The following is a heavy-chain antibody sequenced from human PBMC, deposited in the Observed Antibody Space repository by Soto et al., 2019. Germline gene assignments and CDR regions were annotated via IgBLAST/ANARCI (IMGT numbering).Heavy chain of an antibody. D-gene: IGHD1-1*01. Sequence: QLQLLESGSGLVRPSQTLSLTCAVSGGSLSSGGCSWNWIRLPPGKSLEWIGYIFDTGNTYYSTSLKGRAPLSVDTPRNQFSRRWASVPAADTAMYYGPCLNGYNRPFVHGGRGTLVTVSS. CDR1: GGSLSSGGCS. J-gene: IGHJ2*01. CDR2: IFDTGNT. CDR3: PCLNGYNRPFVH. V-gene: IGHV4-30-2*01.